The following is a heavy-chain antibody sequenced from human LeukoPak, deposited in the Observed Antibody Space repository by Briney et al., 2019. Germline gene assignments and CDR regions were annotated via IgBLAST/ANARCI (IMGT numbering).Heavy chain of an antibody. CDR1: GGSISSYH. CDR2: IYYSGST. D-gene: IGHD6-19*01. V-gene: IGHV4-59*01. CDR3: ARAGYSSEIDY. Sequence: SETLSLTCTVSGGSISSYHWSWIRQPPGQGLEWIGYIYYSGSTNYNPSLKSRVTISVDTSKNQFSLKLSSVTAADTAVYYCARAGYSSEIDYWGQGTLVTVSS. J-gene: IGHJ4*02.